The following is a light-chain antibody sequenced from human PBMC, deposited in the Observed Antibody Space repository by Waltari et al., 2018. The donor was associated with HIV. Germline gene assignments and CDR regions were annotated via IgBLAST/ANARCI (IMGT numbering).Light chain of an antibody. J-gene: IGLJ3*02. CDR3: SSYTDVDTLV. Sequence: QSALTQPASLSGSPGQSITFSCTGTSNDVGAYNYVSWYQQHPGTSPKVLIYEVSHRPSGVAERFPGSKPGNTASLTISGLQAEDEADYYCSSYTDVDTLVFGGGTRLTVL. CDR2: EVS. CDR1: SNDVGAYNY. V-gene: IGLV2-14*01.